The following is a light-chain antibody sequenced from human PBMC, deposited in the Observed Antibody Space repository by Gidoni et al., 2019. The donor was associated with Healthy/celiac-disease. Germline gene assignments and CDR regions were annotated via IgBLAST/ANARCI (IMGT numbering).Light chain of an antibody. CDR2: LGS. V-gene: IGKV2-28*01. J-gene: IGKJ1*01. CDR3: MQALQTRT. CDR1: QSLLHSNGYNY. Sequence: DIVMTQSPLSLPVTPGEPASISCRSSQSLLHSNGYNYLDWYLQKPEQSPQLLNYLGSNRASGVPNRFSGSGSSTDFTLKISRVEAEDVGVYYCMQALQTRTFGQGTKVEIK.